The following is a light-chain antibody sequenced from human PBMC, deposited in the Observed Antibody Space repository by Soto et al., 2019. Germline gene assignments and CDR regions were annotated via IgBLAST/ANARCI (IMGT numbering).Light chain of an antibody. Sequence: DIVMTQSPDSLAVSLGERATINCKSSQSVLYSSNNKNYLAWYQQRPGQPPKLLIYWASTRESGVPDRFSGSWSGTDFTLTITRLQAEDVAVYYCQQYESTPPTFGQGTKLEIK. J-gene: IGKJ2*01. CDR2: WAS. CDR1: QSVLYSSNNKNY. V-gene: IGKV4-1*01. CDR3: QQYESTPPT.